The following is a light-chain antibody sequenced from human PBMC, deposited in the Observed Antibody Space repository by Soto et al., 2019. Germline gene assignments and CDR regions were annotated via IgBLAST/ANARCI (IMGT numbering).Light chain of an antibody. V-gene: IGLV2-14*03. CDR1: SADVGTSNF. CDR2: DVA. Sequence: QSVLTQPASVSGSPGQSITISCTGISADVGTSNFVSWYQHHPGKAPRLILYDVANRPSGVSNRFSGSKSGDTASLTISGLQVDDEAHYYCTSYRRGPLYVFGTGTKVTVL. CDR3: TSYRRGPLYV. J-gene: IGLJ1*01.